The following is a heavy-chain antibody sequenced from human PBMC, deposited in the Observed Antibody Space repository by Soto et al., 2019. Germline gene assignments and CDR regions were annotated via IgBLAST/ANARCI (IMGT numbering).Heavy chain of an antibody. CDR3: ARVSSSWYQDYFDY. D-gene: IGHD6-13*01. J-gene: IGHJ4*02. CDR2: FIPIFGTT. Sequence: QVQLVQSGAEVKKPGSSVKVSCKASGGTFSNYAISWVRQAPGQGLEWMGGFIPIFGTTNYAQRFQGRVTLTADESTSTAYMELSSLRSEDTAVYYCARVSSSWYQDYFDYWGQGTLVTVSS. CDR1: GGTFSNYA. V-gene: IGHV1-69*12.